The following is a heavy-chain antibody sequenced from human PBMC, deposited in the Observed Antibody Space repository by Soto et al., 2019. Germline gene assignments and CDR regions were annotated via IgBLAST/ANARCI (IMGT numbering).Heavy chain of an antibody. CDR1: GGSCSGYY. Sequence: QVQLQQWGAGLLKPSETLSLTCAVYGGSCSGYYWSWIRQPPGKGLEWIGEINHSGSTNYNPSLKSRVTISVDTSKYQFSLKLSSVTAADTAVYYCARGALADYWGQGTLVTVSS. CDR2: INHSGST. V-gene: IGHV4-34*01. CDR3: ARGALADY. J-gene: IGHJ4*02.